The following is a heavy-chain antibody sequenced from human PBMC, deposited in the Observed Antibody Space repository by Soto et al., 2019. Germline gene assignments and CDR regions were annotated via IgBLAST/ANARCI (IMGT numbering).Heavy chain of an antibody. Sequence: GGSLRLSCAASGFTFSSYAMHWVRQAPGKGLEWVAVISYDGSNKYYADSVKGRFTISRDNSKNTLYLQMNSLRAEDTAVYYCARDQLPRRGYSSGWYDQADSWGQGTMVTSP. CDR3: ARDQLPRRGYSSGWYDQADS. D-gene: IGHD6-19*01. J-gene: IGHJ4*02. V-gene: IGHV3-30-3*01. CDR2: ISYDGSNK. CDR1: GFTFSSYA.